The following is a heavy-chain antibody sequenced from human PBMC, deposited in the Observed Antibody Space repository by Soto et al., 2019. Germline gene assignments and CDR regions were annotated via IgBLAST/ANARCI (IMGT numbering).Heavy chain of an antibody. J-gene: IGHJ3*02. D-gene: IGHD3-10*01. CDR3: ARDSWEFHYEHAFDI. Sequence: ASVKVSCKASGYTFTSYGISWVRQAPGQGLEWMGWISAYNGNTNYAQKLQGRVTMTTDTSTSTAYMELRSLRSDDTAVYYCARDSWEFHYEHAFDIWGQRTMVTVSS. CDR2: ISAYNGNT. V-gene: IGHV1-18*01. CDR1: GYTFTSYG.